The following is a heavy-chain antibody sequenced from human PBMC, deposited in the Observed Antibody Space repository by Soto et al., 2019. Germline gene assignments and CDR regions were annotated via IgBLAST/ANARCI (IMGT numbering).Heavy chain of an antibody. D-gene: IGHD3-3*01. CDR1: GFSLTTSGVG. CDR2: IYWDDDK. V-gene: IGHV2-5*02. Sequence: QITLNESGPTQVKPRQTLTLTCTFSGFSLTTSGVGVGWIRQSPGKAPEWLALIYWDDDKRYSPSLKSRLTITKDTSKNQVVLTMADLDSADTATYYCAHRVLRTVFGLATTTAIYFGFWGQGTPVAVSS. J-gene: IGHJ4*02. CDR3: AHRVLRTVFGLATTTAIYFGF.